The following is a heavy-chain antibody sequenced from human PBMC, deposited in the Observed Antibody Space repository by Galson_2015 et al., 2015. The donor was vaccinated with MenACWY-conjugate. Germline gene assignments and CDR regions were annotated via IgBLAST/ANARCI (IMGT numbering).Heavy chain of an antibody. CDR1: GGSISSYY. CDR3: ARAATVTTYAGYYYYMDV. J-gene: IGHJ6*03. CDR2: IYYSGST. Sequence: LSLTCTVSGGSISSYYWSWIRQPPGKGLEWIGYIYYSGSTNYNPSLKSRVTISVDTSKNQFSLKLSSVTAADTAVYYCARAATVTTYAGYYYYMDVWGKGTTVTVSS. D-gene: IGHD4-17*01. V-gene: IGHV4-59*01.